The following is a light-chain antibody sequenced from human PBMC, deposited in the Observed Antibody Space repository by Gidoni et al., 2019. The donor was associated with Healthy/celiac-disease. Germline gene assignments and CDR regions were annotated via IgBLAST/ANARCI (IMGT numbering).Light chain of an antibody. V-gene: IGKV4-1*01. CDR3: QQYYRVPFS. J-gene: IGKJ4*01. CDR2: WAS. CDR1: QSLFYASTNYDY. Sequence: EIVMTQSPDSLTLLQGESATITCKSSQSLFYASTNYDYLAWYHQTPGKTPKLVIYWASVRETGVSERFIGSGSETDFSLTINNRQAEDVGIYYCQQYYRVPFSFAGGTKVEV.